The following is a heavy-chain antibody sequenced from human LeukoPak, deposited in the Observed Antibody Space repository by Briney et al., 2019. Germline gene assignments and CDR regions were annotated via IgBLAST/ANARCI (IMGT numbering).Heavy chain of an antibody. CDR3: AKDFSSSWYRFDY. CDR2: ISYDGSNK. D-gene: IGHD6-13*01. V-gene: IGHV3-30*18. J-gene: IGHJ4*02. CDR1: GFTFSSYG. Sequence: GGSLRLSCAASGFTFSSYGMLWVRQAPGKGLEWVAVISYDGSNKYYAGSVKGRFTISRDNSKNTLYLQMNSLRAEDTAVYYCAKDFSSSWYRFDYWGQGTLVTVSS.